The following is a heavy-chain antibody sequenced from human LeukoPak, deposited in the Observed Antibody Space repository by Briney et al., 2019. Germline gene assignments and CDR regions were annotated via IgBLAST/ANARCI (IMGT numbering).Heavy chain of an antibody. D-gene: IGHD2-8*01. CDR3: ARGHLESMYSSFDY. V-gene: IGHV3-48*01. Sequence: QPGGSLRLSCAASGFIFRRYSMNLVRQAPGKGLEWVSYISSSSDNILYADSVKGRFTISRDNAKNSLYLHMNSLRAEDTAVYYYARGHLESMYSSFDYWGQATLVTVSS. J-gene: IGHJ4*02. CDR2: ISSSSDNI. CDR1: GFIFRRYS.